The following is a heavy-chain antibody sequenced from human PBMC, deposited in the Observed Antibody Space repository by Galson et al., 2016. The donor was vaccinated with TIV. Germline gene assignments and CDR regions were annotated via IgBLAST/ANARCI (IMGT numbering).Heavy chain of an antibody. V-gene: IGHV4-31*02. D-gene: IGHD1-26*01. Sequence: YNPSLKSRVTISVDTSQNQFSLILRSVTAADTAVYYCARRADSGSYYDYFQDWGQGTLVTVSS. J-gene: IGHJ1*01. CDR3: ARRADSGSYYDYFQD.